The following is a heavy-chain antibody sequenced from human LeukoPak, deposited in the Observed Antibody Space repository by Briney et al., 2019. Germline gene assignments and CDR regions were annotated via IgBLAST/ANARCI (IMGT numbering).Heavy chain of an antibody. CDR2: INHSGST. J-gene: IGHJ4*02. D-gene: IGHD2-2*01. CDR3: ARGLRDIVVVPAAIDHYFDY. V-gene: IGHV4-34*01. CDR1: GGSFSGYY. Sequence: PSETLSLTCAVYGGSFSGYYWSWIRQPPGKGLEWIGEINHSGSTNYNPSLKSRVTISVDTSKNQFSLKLSSVTAADTAVYYCARGLRDIVVVPAAIDHYFDYWGQGTLVTVSS.